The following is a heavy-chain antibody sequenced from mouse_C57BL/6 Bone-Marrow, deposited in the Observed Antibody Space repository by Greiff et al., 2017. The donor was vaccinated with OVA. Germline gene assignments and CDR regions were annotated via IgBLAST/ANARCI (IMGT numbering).Heavy chain of an antibody. CDR3: ARRRGLDV. J-gene: IGHJ1*03. CDR2: IHTNSGST. Sequence: QVQLQQPGAELVKPGASVKLSCKASGYTFTSYWMHWVKQRPGQGLEWIGLIHTNSGSTNYNEKFKSKATMTVDKSSSTAYMQLSSLTSEDSAGDYCARRRGLDVWGTGTTVTVTS. V-gene: IGHV1-64*01. CDR1: GYTFTSYW.